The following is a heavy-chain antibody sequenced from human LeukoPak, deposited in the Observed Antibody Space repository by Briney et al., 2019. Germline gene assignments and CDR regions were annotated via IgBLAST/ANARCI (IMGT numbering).Heavy chain of an antibody. CDR3: ARVGVGDNLGWTFDS. CDR2: ITSSSGDI. Sequence: GGSLRLSCAASGFDFSGYTMTWVRQAPGTGLGWISSITSSSGDIYSADSLKGRFTISRDNAKNSLFLQMNSLRAEDTAVYYCARVGVGDNLGWTFDSWGQGTLVTVSS. CDR1: GFDFSGYT. D-gene: IGHD1-26*01. V-gene: IGHV3-21*04. J-gene: IGHJ4*02.